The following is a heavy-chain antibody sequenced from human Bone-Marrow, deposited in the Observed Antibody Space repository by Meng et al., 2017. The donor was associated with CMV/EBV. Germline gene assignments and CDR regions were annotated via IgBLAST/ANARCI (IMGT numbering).Heavy chain of an antibody. Sequence: SESLSLTCTVSGGSISSGGYYWSWIRQPPGKGLEWIGYIYYSGSTYYNPSLKSRVTISVDTSKNQFSLKLSSVTAADTAVYYCARDHELFGEVVRAAGLGWGQGTLVTVSS. D-gene: IGHD2-2*01. J-gene: IGHJ4*02. CDR3: ARDHELFGEVVRAAGLG. CDR2: IYYSGST. V-gene: IGHV4-31*03. CDR1: GGSISSGGYY.